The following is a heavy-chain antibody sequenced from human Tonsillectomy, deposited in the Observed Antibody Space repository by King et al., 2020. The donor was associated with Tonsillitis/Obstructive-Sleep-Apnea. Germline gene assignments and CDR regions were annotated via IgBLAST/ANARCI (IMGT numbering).Heavy chain of an antibody. CDR2: IKSKTDGGTT. V-gene: IGHV3-15*07. Sequence: VQLVESGGGLVKPGGSLRLSCAGSGFIFTNAWMNWVRQAPGKGLEWVGRIKSKTDGGTTKYAAPVKGRFTISRDDSKNTLYLQVNSLKTEDTAVYYCTTDTDIVATILGYWGQGTLVTVSS. CDR3: TTDTDIVATILGY. CDR1: GFIFTNAW. D-gene: IGHD5-12*01. J-gene: IGHJ4*02.